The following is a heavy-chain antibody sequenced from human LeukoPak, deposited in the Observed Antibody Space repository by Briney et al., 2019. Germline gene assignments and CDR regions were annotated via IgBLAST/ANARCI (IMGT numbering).Heavy chain of an antibody. CDR2: ISSSSSTI. J-gene: IGHJ3*02. CDR3: ARASYYYDSSGYYFRDAFDI. D-gene: IGHD3-22*01. CDR1: GFTFSSYS. Sequence: GGSLRLSCAASGFTFSSYSMNWVRQAPGKGLEWVSYISSSSSTIYYADSVKGRFTISRDNAKNSLYLQMNSLRAEDTAVYYCARASYYYDSSGYYFRDAFDIWGQGTMVTVSS. V-gene: IGHV3-48*01.